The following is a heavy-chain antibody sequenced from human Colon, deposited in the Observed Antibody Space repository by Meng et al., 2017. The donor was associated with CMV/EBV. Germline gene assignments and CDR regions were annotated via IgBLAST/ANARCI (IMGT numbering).Heavy chain of an antibody. J-gene: IGHJ6*02. CDR1: GFTFDEYV. CDR3: AKDRDCTSNSCPNYDMDV. CDR2: ISWNSGSI. D-gene: IGHD2-2*01. V-gene: IGHV3-9*01. Sequence: SLKISCVASGFTFDEYVMHWVRRAPGKGLEWVSAISWNSGSIGYADSVKGRFTISRDNAKNSVYLQMNSLRVEDTALYFCAKDRDCTSNSCPNYDMDVWGQGTTVTVSS.